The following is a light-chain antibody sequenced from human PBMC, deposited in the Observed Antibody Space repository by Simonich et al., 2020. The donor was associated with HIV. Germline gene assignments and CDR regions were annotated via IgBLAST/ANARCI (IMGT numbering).Light chain of an antibody. Sequence: NFMLTQPHSVSESPGKTVTISCTRSSGSIASNYVQWYQQRPGRAPTTVIYEDNQRPSGVPDRFSGSIDSSSNSASLTISGLKTEDEADYYCQSYDISNHWVFGGGTKLTVL. CDR3: QSYDISNHWV. V-gene: IGLV6-57*03. J-gene: IGLJ3*02. CDR2: EDN. CDR1: SGSIASNY.